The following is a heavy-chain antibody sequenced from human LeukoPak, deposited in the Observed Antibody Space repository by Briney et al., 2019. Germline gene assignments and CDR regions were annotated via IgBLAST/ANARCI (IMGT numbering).Heavy chain of an antibody. Sequence: GASLRLFSVASGFTFSNYAMSWVRQAPGKGLEWVSAITGSGGNTYYADSVKGRFTISRDNSKNTVFLQMNSLRAENTAVYYCAKWGDYDVLTGYYVSDYWGQGTLVTVSS. CDR1: GFTFSNYA. V-gene: IGHV3-23*01. CDR3: AKWGDYDVLTGYYVSDY. J-gene: IGHJ4*02. D-gene: IGHD3-9*01. CDR2: ITGSGGNT.